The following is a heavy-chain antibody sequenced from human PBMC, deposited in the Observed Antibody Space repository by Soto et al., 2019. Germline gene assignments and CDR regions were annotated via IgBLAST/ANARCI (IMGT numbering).Heavy chain of an antibody. V-gene: IGHV3-48*02. D-gene: IGHD1-26*01. CDR2: ISGSSKTI. CDR3: ARDKKWAFDY. J-gene: IGHJ4*02. CDR1: GVTFSDSS. Sequence: GGSLRLSCAASGVTFSDSSINWVRQAPGKGLEWVSYISGSSKTIYYADSVKGRFTISRDNAKNSVYLQMNSLRDEDTAVYYCARDKKWAFDYWGPGALVTVSS.